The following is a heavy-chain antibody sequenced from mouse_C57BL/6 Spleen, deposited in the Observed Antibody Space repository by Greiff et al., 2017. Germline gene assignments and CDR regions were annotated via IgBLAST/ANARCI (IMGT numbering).Heavy chain of an antibody. J-gene: IGHJ3*01. CDR2: IYPGSGNT. CDR1: GYTFTDYY. CDR3: ANYDYDGTFAY. D-gene: IGHD2-4*01. Sequence: VQGVESGPELVKPGASVKISCKASGYTFTDYYINWVKQRPGQGLEWIGWIYPGSGNTKYNEKFKGKATLTVDTSSSTAYMQLSSLTSEDSAVYFCANYDYDGTFAYWGQGTLVTVSA. V-gene: IGHV1-84*01.